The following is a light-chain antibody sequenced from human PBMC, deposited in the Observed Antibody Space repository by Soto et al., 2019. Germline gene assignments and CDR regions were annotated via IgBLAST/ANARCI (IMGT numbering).Light chain of an antibody. V-gene: IGLV2-14*01. CDR2: EVN. CDR3: SSYTSVSILI. Sequence: QSVLTQPASVSGSPGQSITISCTGTSRDVGGYNYVSWYQQHPGKAPKLMISEVNNRPSGVSDRFSGSKSGSTASLTISGLQAEDEADYFCSSYTSVSILIFGGGTKLTVL. CDR1: SRDVGGYNY. J-gene: IGLJ2*01.